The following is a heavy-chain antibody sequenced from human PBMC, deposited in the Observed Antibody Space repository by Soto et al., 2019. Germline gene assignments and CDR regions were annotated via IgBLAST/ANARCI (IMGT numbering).Heavy chain of an antibody. V-gene: IGHV1-2*02. Sequence: ASVKVSCKASGYTFTGYYTHWVRQAPGQGLEWMGWINPNSGGTNYAQKFQGRVTMTRDTSISTAYMELSRLRSDDTAVYYCATEWVMTTVNDYYYYGMDVWGQGTTVTVSS. CDR2: INPNSGGT. D-gene: IGHD4-17*01. CDR1: GYTFTGYY. CDR3: ATEWVMTTVNDYYYYGMDV. J-gene: IGHJ6*02.